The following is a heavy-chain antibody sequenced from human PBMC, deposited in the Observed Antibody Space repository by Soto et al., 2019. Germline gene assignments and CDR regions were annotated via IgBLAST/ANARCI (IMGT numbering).Heavy chain of an antibody. CDR2: IYDSGSP. V-gene: IGHV4-59*01. J-gene: IGHJ4*02. CDR3: ARGVGSSPPRY. Sequence: PSETLSLTCTISGGSISVYYWSWIRQPPGQALEWIGYIYDSGSPNYNPSLRSRVIISADTSKNQISLKLTSATAADTAVYYCARGVGSSPPRYWGRGTLVTVSS. CDR1: GGSISVYY. D-gene: IGHD1-26*01.